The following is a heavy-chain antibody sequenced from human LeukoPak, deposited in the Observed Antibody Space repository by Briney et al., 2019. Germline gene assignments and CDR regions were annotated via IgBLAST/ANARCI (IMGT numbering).Heavy chain of an antibody. V-gene: IGHV1-8*03. CDR3: ASGPLIAVAGTSYFDY. CDR1: GYTFTSYD. D-gene: IGHD6-19*01. CDR2: MNPNSGNT. Sequence: GASVKVSCKASGYTFTSYDINWVRQAPGQGLEWMGWMNPNSGNTGYAQNFQDRVTITRNTSIGAAYMELSSLRSEDTAVYYCASGPLIAVAGTSYFDYWGQGTLVTVSS. J-gene: IGHJ4*02.